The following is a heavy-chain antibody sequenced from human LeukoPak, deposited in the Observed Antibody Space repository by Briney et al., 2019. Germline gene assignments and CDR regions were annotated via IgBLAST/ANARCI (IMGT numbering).Heavy chain of an antibody. Sequence: SVKVSCKASGGTFSNHAISWVRQAPGEGLEWMGRIIPIVGIAKYAQKFQGKVTITADKSTSTAYMEMSSLSSEDTAVYYCARDPRDTLTAYDWTRRFDTWGQGTLVTVSS. J-gene: IGHJ5*02. CDR3: ARDPRDTLTAYDWTRRFDT. CDR1: GGTFSNHA. D-gene: IGHD3-9*01. V-gene: IGHV1-69*04. CDR2: IIPIVGIA.